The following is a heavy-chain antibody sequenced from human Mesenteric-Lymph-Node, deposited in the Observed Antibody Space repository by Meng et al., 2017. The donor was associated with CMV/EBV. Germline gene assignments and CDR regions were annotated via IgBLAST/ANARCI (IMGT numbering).Heavy chain of an antibody. V-gene: IGHV4-34*01. J-gene: IGHJ4*02. D-gene: IGHD3-9*01. CDR2: INHSGST. CDR3: ARGSSYDILTGYFDY. Sequence: GDGRLKPSDTLSVTCAVYGGSFSGYDWNWIRQSPEKGLEWIGEINHSGSTTYNPSFTSRIIISVDTSTNQISLNMSSVTAADTAVYYCARGSSYDILTGYFDYWGQGALVTVSS. CDR1: GGSFSGYD.